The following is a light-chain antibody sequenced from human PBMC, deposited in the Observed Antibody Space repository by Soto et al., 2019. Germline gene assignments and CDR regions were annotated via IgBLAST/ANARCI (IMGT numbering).Light chain of an antibody. CDR2: GAS. CDR1: QSVTSRY. CDR3: QQYGSSHGSSPTIT. V-gene: IGKV3-20*01. J-gene: IGKJ5*01. Sequence: EIVLAQSPGTLSLSPGERATLSCRASQSVTSRYLAWYQQKPGQAPRLLIYGASSRATGIPDRFSGSGSGTDFTLTISRLEPEAFAVYYCQQYGSSHGSSPTITFGQGTRLEIK.